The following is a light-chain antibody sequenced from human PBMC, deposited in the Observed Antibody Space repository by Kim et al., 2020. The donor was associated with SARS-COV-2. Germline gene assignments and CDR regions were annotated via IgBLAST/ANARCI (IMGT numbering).Light chain of an antibody. CDR1: NLRSYY. CDR2: GKN. Sequence: VALGKTGKITCQGDNLRSYYATGYQQKPGQAPILVIYGKNNRPSGIPDRFSGSSAGNTASLTITGTQAGDEADYYCNSRDSKDNVVFGGGTQLTVL. J-gene: IGLJ2*01. CDR3: NSRDSKDNVV. V-gene: IGLV3-19*01.